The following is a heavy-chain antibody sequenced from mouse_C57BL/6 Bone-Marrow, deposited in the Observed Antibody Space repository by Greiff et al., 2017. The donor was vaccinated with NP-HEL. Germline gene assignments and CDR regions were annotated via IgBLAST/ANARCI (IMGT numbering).Heavy chain of an antibody. V-gene: IGHV2-2*01. CDR2: IWSGGST. CDR3: ARPPIYYDFAWFAY. CDR1: GFSLTSYG. J-gene: IGHJ3*01. D-gene: IGHD2-4*01. Sequence: VQGVESGPGLVQPSQSLSITCTVSGFSLTSYGVHWVRQSPGKGLEWLGVIWSGGSTDYNVAFISRLSISKDNSKSQVFFKMNSLQADDTAIYYCARPPIYYDFAWFAYWGQGTLVTVSA.